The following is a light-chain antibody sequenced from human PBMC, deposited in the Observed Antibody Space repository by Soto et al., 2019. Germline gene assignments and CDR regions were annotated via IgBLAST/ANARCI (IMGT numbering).Light chain of an antibody. CDR1: QSVSSSY. CDR3: QQYAGSPWT. J-gene: IGKJ1*01. CDR2: GAS. V-gene: IGKV3-20*01. Sequence: EIVLTQSPGTLSLSAGERATLSCRASQSVSSSYLAWYQQKPGQAPRLLIYGASSRATGIPDRFSGSGSGTDFPLIISRLEPEDFAVYYCQQYAGSPWTLGQGTKVDIK.